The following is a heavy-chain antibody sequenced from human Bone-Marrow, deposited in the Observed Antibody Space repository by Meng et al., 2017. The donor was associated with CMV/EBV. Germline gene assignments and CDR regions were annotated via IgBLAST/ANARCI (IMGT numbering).Heavy chain of an antibody. V-gene: IGHV1-46*01. CDR2: INPSGGST. Sequence: ASAKVSCKASGHTFTSYYMNWVRQAPGQGLVWMGIINPSGGSTSYAQKFQGRVTMTRDTSTSTVYMELRSLRSEDTAVYYCATVAGMEESDAFDIWGQGTMVTVSS. D-gene: IGHD6-19*01. CDR3: ATVAGMEESDAFDI. J-gene: IGHJ3*02. CDR1: GHTFTSYY.